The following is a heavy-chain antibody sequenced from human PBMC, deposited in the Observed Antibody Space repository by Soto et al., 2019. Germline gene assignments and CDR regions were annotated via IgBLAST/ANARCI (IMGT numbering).Heavy chain of an antibody. Sequence: QVQLQESGPGLVEPSETLSLTCTVSGGSISSYYWSWIRQPPGKGLEWIGYIYYSGSTTYNPSLKSRVIISVDTSKNRFSLKLSAVTAADTAVYYCARHGFYGDYGSYWCHGTLVTVSS. CDR1: GGSISSYY. J-gene: IGHJ4*01. CDR3: ARHGFYGDYGSY. CDR2: IYYSGST. D-gene: IGHD4-17*01. V-gene: IGHV4-59*08.